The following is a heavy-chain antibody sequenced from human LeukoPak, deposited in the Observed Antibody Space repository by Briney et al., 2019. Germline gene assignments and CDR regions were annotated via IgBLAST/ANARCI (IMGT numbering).Heavy chain of an antibody. J-gene: IGHJ3*02. V-gene: IGHV4-59*01. CDR1: GGSISGYY. Sequence: SETLSLTYTVSGGSISGYYWSWIRQPPGEGLEWIGYISNGGSTKYNPSLKSRVTISVDTSKNQLSLKLSSVTAADTAVYHCVRLQPNTGEWAFDIWGQGTMVSVSS. CDR2: ISNGGST. CDR3: VRLQPNTGEWAFDI. D-gene: IGHD1-1*01.